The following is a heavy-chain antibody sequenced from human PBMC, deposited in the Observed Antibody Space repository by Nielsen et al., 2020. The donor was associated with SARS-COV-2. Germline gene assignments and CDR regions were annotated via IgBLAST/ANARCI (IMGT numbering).Heavy chain of an antibody. J-gene: IGHJ6*02. CDR1: GFTFSSYN. CDR2: ISSSSSYM. Sequence: GESLKISCAASGFTFSSYNMNWVRQAPGKGLEWVSSISSSSSYMHYADLVTGRFTISRDNAKNSLYLQMNSLRAEDTAVYYCAKDGGPYGDYAETGLYYYYGMDVWGQGTTVTVSS. V-gene: IGHV3-21*01. D-gene: IGHD4-17*01. CDR3: AKDGGPYGDYAETGLYYYYGMDV.